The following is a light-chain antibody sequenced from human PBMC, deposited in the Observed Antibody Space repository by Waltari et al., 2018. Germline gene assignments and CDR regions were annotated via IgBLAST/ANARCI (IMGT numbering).Light chain of an antibody. J-gene: IGLJ2*01. V-gene: IGLV2-23*01. CDR3: CSYAGDNTWI. CDR1: SSNIGRYNL. Sequence: QSALAQAASVSGFPELSITISCNGTSSNIGRYNLVSWYQHHPGKAPKLIIYQGTKRLSGLSNRCSGSTSGNTASLTVTELQSEDEADYYCCSYAGDNTWIFGGGTRLSVL. CDR2: QGT.